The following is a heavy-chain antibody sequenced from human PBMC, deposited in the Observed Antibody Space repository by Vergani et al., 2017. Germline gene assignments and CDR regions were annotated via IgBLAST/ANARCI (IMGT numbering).Heavy chain of an antibody. CDR2: IDWDDDK. CDR3: ARIIGGGSFIRD. CDR1: GFSLSTTGMC. V-gene: IGHV2-70*13. D-gene: IGHD1-26*01. J-gene: IGHJ4*02. Sequence: QVTLRESGPALVKPTQTLTLTCSFSGFSLSTTGMCVSWVRQPPGKALEWLARIDWDDDKYYSTSLKTRLAISKDTSKNQVVLTMTNMHPVDTATYYCARIIGGGSFIRDWGKGTLVTVSS.